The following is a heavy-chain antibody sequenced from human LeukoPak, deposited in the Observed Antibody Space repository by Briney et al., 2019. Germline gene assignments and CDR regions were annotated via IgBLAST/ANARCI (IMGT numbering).Heavy chain of an antibody. CDR3: ARFAIAAAADY. CDR1: GGSISSYY. Sequence: SETLSLTYTVSGGSISSYYWSWIRQPPGKGLEWIGYIYYSGSTNYNPSIKSRVTISVDTSKNQFSLKLSSVTAADTAVYYCARFAIAAAADYWGQGTLVTVSS. CDR2: IYYSGST. D-gene: IGHD6-13*01. J-gene: IGHJ4*02. V-gene: IGHV4-59*01.